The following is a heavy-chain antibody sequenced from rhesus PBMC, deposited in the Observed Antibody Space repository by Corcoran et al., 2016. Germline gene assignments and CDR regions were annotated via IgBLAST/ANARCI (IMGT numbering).Heavy chain of an antibody. D-gene: IGHD5-24*01. J-gene: IGHJ4*01. CDR1: GGSISGYS. Sequence: QVQLQESGPGLVKPSETLSLTCPVSGGSISGYSWNWIRQPPGKGLEWLGYIGGSSGSTYYNPSLKSRVTISTDTSKNQFSLKLSSVTAADTAVYYCARKRYSGYSRDYFDYWGQGVLVTVSS. CDR2: IGGSSGST. CDR3: ARKRYSGYSRDYFDY. V-gene: IGHV4-165*02.